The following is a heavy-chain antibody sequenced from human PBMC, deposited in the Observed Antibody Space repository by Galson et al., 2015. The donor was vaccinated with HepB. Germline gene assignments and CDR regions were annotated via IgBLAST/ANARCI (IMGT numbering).Heavy chain of an antibody. D-gene: IGHD2-8*01. V-gene: IGHV3-9*01. CDR1: GFTFDNFA. Sequence: SLRLSCAASGFTFDNFAMHWVRQVPGKGLEWVPGLSWNSGSYGYADSVKGRFTISRDNSKNSLYPQMNSLRPEDTAVYYCAKDRWDLLRMGAFDVWGQGTLVTVS. J-gene: IGHJ3*01. CDR2: LSWNSGSY. CDR3: AKDRWDLLRMGAFDV.